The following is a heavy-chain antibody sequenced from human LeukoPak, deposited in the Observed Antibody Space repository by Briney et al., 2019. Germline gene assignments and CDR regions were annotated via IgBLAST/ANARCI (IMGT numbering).Heavy chain of an antibody. CDR1: GFTFSSYA. CDR3: AKAQAPYCDILTGYSPDY. D-gene: IGHD3-9*01. V-gene: IGHV3-23*01. J-gene: IGHJ4*02. CDR2: ISGSGGYI. Sequence: GGSLRLSCAASGFTFSSYAMSWVRQVPGKGLEWVSTISGSGGYIYYADSVKGRFTISRDNSKNTLYLQMNSLRAEDTAVYYCAKAQAPYCDILTGYSPDYWGQGTLVTVSS.